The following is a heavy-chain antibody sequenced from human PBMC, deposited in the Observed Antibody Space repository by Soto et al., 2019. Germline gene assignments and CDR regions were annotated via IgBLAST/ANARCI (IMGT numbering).Heavy chain of an antibody. CDR1: GASIRDGDYY. D-gene: IGHD4-17*01. CDR2: IDYTGGT. J-gene: IGHJ4*02. CDR3: ARVGYGDYGRGSYFDF. V-gene: IGHV4-30-4*01. Sequence: QVRLQESGPRLVKPSQTLSLTCSVSGASIRDGDYYWSWLRQPPGQGPEWIGIIDYTGGTHYNPTLTGAVSMSVDTSAKQFSLKVNFVTAVDSAVYYCARVGYGDYGRGSYFDFWGPGSLVTVSS.